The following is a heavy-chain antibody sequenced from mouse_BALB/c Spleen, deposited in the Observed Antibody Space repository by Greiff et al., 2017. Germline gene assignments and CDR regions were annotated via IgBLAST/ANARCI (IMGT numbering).Heavy chain of an antibody. V-gene: IGHV5-17*02. Sequence: VKVEESGGGLVKPGGSLKLSCAASGFTFSSFGMHWVRQAPEKGLEWVAYISSGSSTIYYADTVKGRFTISRDNPKNTLFLQMTSLRSEDTAMYYCARLGGNYGFDYWGQGTTLTVSS. CDR2: ISSGSSTI. CDR1: GFTFSSFG. J-gene: IGHJ2*01. D-gene: IGHD2-1*01. CDR3: ARLGGNYGFDY.